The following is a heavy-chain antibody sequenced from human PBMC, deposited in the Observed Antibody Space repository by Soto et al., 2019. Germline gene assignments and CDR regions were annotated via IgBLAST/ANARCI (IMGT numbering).Heavy chain of an antibody. CDR1: GLTFSSYA. J-gene: IGHJ4*02. CDR2: ITGSGGST. V-gene: IGHV3-23*01. CDR3: AKSTFEQRPYYCDS. D-gene: IGHD1-1*01. Sequence: PGGSLRLSCVASGLTFSSYAMSWVRQAPGKGLEWVSAITGSGGSTYYADSVKGRFTISRDNSKNTLYLQMNSLRAEDTAVYYCAKSTFEQRPYYCDSWGQGTLVTVSS.